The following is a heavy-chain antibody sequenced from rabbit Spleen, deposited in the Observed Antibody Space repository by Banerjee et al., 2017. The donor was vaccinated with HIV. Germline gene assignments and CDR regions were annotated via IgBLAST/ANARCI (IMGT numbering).Heavy chain of an antibody. J-gene: IGHJ6*01. CDR1: GFSSTNNAY. CDR2: IAGSSSGFT. V-gene: IGHV1S40*01. CDR3: ARDTGTSFSTYGMDL. Sequence: QSLDESGGDLVNHGAPLTLSCTASGFSSTNNAYMCWVRQAPGKGLEWISCIAGSSSGFTYSATWAKGRFTCSKTSSTTVTLQMTSLTVADTATYFCARDTGTSFSTYGMDLWGPGTLVTVS. D-gene: IGHD7-1*01.